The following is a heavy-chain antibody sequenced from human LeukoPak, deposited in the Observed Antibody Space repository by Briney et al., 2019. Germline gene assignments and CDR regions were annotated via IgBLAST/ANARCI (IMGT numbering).Heavy chain of an antibody. CDR1: GFTFSSYG. V-gene: IGHV3-30*18. Sequence: GGSLRLSCAASGFTFSSYGMHWVRQAPGKGLDWVAVISYDGSNKYYADSVKGRFTISRDNSKNTLYLQMNSLRAEDTAVYYCAKQGHYYGSGSSFNGYYFDYWGQGTLVTVSS. D-gene: IGHD3-10*01. CDR3: AKQGHYYGSGSSFNGYYFDY. J-gene: IGHJ4*02. CDR2: ISYDGSNK.